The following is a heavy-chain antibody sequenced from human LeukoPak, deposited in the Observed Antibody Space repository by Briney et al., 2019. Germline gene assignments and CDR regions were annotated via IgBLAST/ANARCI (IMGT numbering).Heavy chain of an antibody. J-gene: IGHJ4*02. V-gene: IGHV3-30*04. D-gene: IGHD6-19*01. Sequence: GRSLRLSCAASGFTFTTFPMHWVRQPPGKGLEWVAVISYDGTDKYYADSVKGRFTISRDNSKSTLYLQMDSPRAEDTAVYYCASPNSMAGTHYFHYWGQGTLVTVSS. CDR1: GFTFTTFP. CDR3: ASPNSMAGTHYFHY. CDR2: ISYDGTDK.